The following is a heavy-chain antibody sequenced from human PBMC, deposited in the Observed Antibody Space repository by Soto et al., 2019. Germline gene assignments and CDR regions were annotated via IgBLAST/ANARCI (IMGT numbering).Heavy chain of an antibody. CDR1: GGSFSGYY. D-gene: IGHD3-16*02. V-gene: IGHV4-34*01. CDR2: INHSGST. J-gene: IGHJ4*02. Sequence: SETLSLTCAVYGGSFSGYYWSWIRQPPGKGLEWIGEINHSGSTNYNPSLKSRVTISVDTSKNQFSLKLSSVTAADTAVYYCARGIPYYDYVWGSYRYGPSDYWGQGTLVTVSS. CDR3: ARGIPYYDYVWGSYRYGPSDY.